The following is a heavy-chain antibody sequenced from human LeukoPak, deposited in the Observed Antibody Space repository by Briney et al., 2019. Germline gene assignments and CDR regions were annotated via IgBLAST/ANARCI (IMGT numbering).Heavy chain of an antibody. J-gene: IGHJ4*02. CDR2: INHSGST. V-gene: IGHV4-34*01. D-gene: IGHD4-17*01. CDR3: ARAIYGDYVGY. CDR1: GGSFSGYY. Sequence: SETLSLTCAVYGGSFSGYYWSWIRQPPGKGLEWIGEINHSGSTNYNPSLKSRATISVDTSKNQFSLKLSSVTAADTAVYYCARAIYGDYVGYWGQGTLVTVSS.